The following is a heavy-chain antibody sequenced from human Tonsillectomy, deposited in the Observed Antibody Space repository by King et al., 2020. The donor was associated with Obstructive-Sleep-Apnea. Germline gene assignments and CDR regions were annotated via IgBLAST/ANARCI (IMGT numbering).Heavy chain of an antibody. CDR1: GYTFNTYW. CDR2: IYPGESET. D-gene: IGHD6-19*01. CDR3: ARHDSSGWYFDY. V-gene: IGHV5-51*01. J-gene: IGHJ4*02. Sequence: VQLVESGAEVKKPGESLQISCTGSGYTFNTYWIAWVRQMPGKGLEYMGIIYPGESETRYSPSFQGQVTISADKSIEAAYLHWTTLKASDTAMYYCARHDSSGWYFDYWGQGTLVTVSS.